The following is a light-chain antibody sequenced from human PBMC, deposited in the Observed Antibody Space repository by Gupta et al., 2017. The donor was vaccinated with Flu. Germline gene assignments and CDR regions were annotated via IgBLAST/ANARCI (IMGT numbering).Light chain of an antibody. CDR2: GAS. Sequence: IVMTQSPATLSVSPGERATLSCRASQSVSSNLAWYQQKPGQAPRLLIYGASTRDTGIPARFSGSGFGKELTLTISSRQSEDFAVYYCQQDKNWPPLTFGGGTKVEIK. V-gene: IGKV3-15*01. CDR1: QSVSSN. CDR3: QQDKNWPPLT. J-gene: IGKJ4*01.